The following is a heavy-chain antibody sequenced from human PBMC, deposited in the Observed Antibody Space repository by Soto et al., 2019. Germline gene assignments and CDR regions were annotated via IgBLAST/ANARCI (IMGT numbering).Heavy chain of an antibody. Sequence: GGSLRLSCAASGFTFSGSAMHWVRQASGKGLEWVGRIRSKANSYATAYAASVKGRFTISRDDSKNTAYLQMNSLKTEDTAVYYCTRHKDAVGFGDPYPYYYYYMDVWGKGTTVTVSS. J-gene: IGHJ6*03. V-gene: IGHV3-73*01. CDR3: TRHKDAVGFGDPYPYYYYYMDV. CDR1: GFTFSGSA. CDR2: IRSKANSYAT. D-gene: IGHD3-10*01.